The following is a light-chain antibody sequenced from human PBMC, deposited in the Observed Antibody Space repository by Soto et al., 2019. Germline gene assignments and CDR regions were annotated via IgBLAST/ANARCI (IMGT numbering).Light chain of an antibody. Sequence: EIVMTQSPATLSVSPGERATLSCRASQSVSSNLAWYQQKPGQAPRLLIYGASTRATGIPARFSGSGSGTEFTLTISRLQSEDCAVYYCQQYNKWPRTFGQGTKVEIK. CDR2: GAS. J-gene: IGKJ1*01. V-gene: IGKV3-15*01. CDR3: QQYNKWPRT. CDR1: QSVSSN.